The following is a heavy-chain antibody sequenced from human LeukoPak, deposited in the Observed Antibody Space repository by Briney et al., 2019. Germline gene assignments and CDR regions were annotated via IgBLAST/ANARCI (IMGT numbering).Heavy chain of an antibody. V-gene: IGHV3-23*01. D-gene: IGHD3-10*01. CDR3: AKYGSELYYFDY. Sequence: GGSLRLSCVASGFTLRSYVMNWVRQTPGKGLEWVSSISGSGGSTYYADSVKGRFTISRDNSKNTLYLQMNSLRAEDTAVYYCAKYGSELYYFDYWGQGTLVTVSS. J-gene: IGHJ4*02. CDR2: ISGSGGST. CDR1: GFTLRSYV.